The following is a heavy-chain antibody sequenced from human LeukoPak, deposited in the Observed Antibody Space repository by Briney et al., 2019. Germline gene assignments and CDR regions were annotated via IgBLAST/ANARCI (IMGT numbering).Heavy chain of an antibody. CDR1: GFTFSSYG. CDR3: AKDFGGAGSYHCPFDY. J-gene: IGHJ4*02. D-gene: IGHD3-10*01. Sequence: GGSLRLSCAPSGFTFSSYGMSWDRRAPGPGQEAGSAIGTGGASTYYADSARGRFSISRDNSKNTLYLQMNSLRAEDTAVYYCAKDFGGAGSYHCPFDYWGQGTLVTVSS. V-gene: IGHV3-23*01. CDR2: IGTGGAST.